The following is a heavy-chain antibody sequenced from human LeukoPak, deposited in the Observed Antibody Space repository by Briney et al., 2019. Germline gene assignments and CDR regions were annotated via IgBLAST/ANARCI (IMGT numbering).Heavy chain of an antibody. CDR3: ARDKGPYWYFDL. CDR2: IYDSGSP. CDR1: GGSISSYY. V-gene: IGHV4-59*01. J-gene: IGHJ2*01. Sequence: SETLSLTCTVSGGSISSYYWSWIRQPPGKGLEWIGNIYDSGSPDYNPSLKSRVTISVNTSKNQISLKLTSVTAADTAIYYCARDKGPYWYFDLWGQGTLVTVSS.